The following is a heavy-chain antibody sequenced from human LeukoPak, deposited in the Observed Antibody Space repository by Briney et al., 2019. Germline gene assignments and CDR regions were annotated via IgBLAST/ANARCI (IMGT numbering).Heavy chain of an antibody. CDR3: ARSRGYKDAFDI. CDR2: IKSKTDGETT. Sequence: GGSLRLSCAASGFTFTNAWMSWVRQAPGKGLEWVGRIKSKTDGETTDCAAPVKGRFTISRDNAKNTLYLQMNSLRAEDTAVYYCARSRGYKDAFDIWGQGTMVTVSS. D-gene: IGHD5-18*01. CDR1: GFTFTNAW. V-gene: IGHV3-15*05. J-gene: IGHJ3*02.